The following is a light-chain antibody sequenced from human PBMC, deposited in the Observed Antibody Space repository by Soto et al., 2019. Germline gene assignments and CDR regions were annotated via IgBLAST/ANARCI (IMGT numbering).Light chain of an antibody. CDR3: SSYTSRSTMV. J-gene: IGLJ2*01. CDR1: SSDVGGYNY. V-gene: IGLV2-14*01. Sequence: QSALTQPASVSGSPGQSITISCTGTSSDVGGYNYVSWYQQHPGKAPKLMIYEVSNRPSGVSNRFSGSKSGNTASLTISGLQAENEADNYRSSYTSRSTMVFGGGTKLPAL. CDR2: EVS.